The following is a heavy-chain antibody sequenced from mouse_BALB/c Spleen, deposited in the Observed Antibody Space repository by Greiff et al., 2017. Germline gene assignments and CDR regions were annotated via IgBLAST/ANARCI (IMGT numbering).Heavy chain of an antibody. Sequence: EVQGVESGPGLVKPSQSLSLTCTVTGYSITSDYAWNWIRQFPGNKLEWMGYISYSGSTSYNPSLKSRISITRDTSKNQFFLQLNSVTTEDTATYYCARGRGYYGNFDVWGAGTTVTVSS. J-gene: IGHJ1*01. CDR2: ISYSGST. CDR1: GYSITSDYA. V-gene: IGHV3-2*02. CDR3: ARGRGYYGNFDV. D-gene: IGHD1-1*01.